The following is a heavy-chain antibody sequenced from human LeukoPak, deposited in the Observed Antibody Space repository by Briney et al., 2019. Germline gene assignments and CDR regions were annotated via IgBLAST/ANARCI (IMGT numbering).Heavy chain of an antibody. V-gene: IGHV3-64D*06. D-gene: IGHD3-10*01. CDR1: GYSFTSYW. Sequence: GESLRISCKGSGYSFTSYWISWVRQAPGKGLEYVSAISSNGGSTYYADSVKGRFTISRDNSKNTLYLQMSSLRAEDTAVYYCVKAPHYYGSGSYHDYWGQGTLVTVSS. CDR3: VKAPHYYGSGSYHDY. CDR2: ISSNGGST. J-gene: IGHJ4*02.